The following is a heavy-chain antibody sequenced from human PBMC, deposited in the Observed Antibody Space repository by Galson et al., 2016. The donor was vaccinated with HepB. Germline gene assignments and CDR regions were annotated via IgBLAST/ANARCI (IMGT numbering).Heavy chain of an antibody. CDR3: ANGDS. Sequence: SLRLSCAASGFTFSMYWMSWVRQAPGKGLEWVSVITYDGSHKYYADSVRGRFTIARDNFRSMLYLQMNSLTTEDTGVYYCANGDSWGQGTLVTVSS. V-gene: IGHV3-30*18. CDR2: ITYDGSHK. J-gene: IGHJ4*02. CDR1: GFTFSMYW.